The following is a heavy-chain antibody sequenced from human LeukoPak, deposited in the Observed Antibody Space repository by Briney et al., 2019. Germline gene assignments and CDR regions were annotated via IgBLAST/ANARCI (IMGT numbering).Heavy chain of an antibody. J-gene: IGHJ4*02. CDR2: IYYSGST. V-gene: IGHV4-59*08. CDR1: GGSISSYY. Sequence: SETLSLTCTVSGGSISSYYWSWIRQPPGKGLDWTGYIYYSGSTNYNPSLKSRVTISVDTSKNQFSLKLSSVTAADTAVYYCARHMCSGGSCYFFDYWGQGTLVTVSS. CDR3: ARHMCSGGSCYFFDY. D-gene: IGHD2-15*01.